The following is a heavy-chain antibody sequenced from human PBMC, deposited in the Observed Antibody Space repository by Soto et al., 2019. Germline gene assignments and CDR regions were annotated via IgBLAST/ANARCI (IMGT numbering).Heavy chain of an antibody. D-gene: IGHD3-9*01. V-gene: IGHV4-34*01. CDR3: ARGRVRYFDWLLGRYFDY. CDR1: GGSFSGYY. Sequence: QVQLQQWGAGLLKPSETLSLTCAVYGGSFSGYYWSWIRQPPGKGLEWIGEINHSGSTNYNPSLKSRVTISVDTSKNQFSLKLSSVTAADTAVYYCARGRVRYFDWLLGRYFDYWGQGTLVTVSS. J-gene: IGHJ4*02. CDR2: INHSGST.